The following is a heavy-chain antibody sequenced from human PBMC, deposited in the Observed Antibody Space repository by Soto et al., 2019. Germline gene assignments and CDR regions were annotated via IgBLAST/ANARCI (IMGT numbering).Heavy chain of an antibody. J-gene: IGHJ3*02. V-gene: IGHV3-21*06. D-gene: IGHD3-22*01. Sequence: PGGSLRLSCVASGFTFSSYSMNWVRQAPGKGLEWVSSISSSSSYIYYGDSVKGRFTISRDNAKNSLYLQMNSLRAEDTAVYYCASPYYYDSSGYYGAWAFDIGDKGTMVTVPS. CDR3: ASPYYYDSSGYYGAWAFDI. CDR1: GFTFSSYS. CDR2: ISSSSSYI.